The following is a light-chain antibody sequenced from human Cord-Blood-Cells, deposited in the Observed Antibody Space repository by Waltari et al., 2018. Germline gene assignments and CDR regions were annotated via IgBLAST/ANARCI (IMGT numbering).Light chain of an antibody. CDR2: GKN. CDR1: SLRSYY. V-gene: IGLV3-19*01. Sequence: SSELTQDPAVSVALGQTVRITCQGDSLRSYYASWYQQKPGQAPVLVIYGKNNRPSGIPDRLSGSSSGNTASVTITGAHAEDEADYYCNSRDSSGNHLVFGGGTKLTVL. J-gene: IGLJ3*02. CDR3: NSRDSSGNHLV.